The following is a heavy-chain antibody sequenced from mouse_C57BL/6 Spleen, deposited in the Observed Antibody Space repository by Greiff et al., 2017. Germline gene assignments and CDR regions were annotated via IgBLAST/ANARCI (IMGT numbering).Heavy chain of an antibody. CDR2: IHPNSGST. CDR1: GYTFTSYW. V-gene: IGHV1-64*01. J-gene: IGHJ1*03. CDR3: ARDLLLRTGYFDV. Sequence: VQLQQPGAELVKPGASVKLSCKASGYTFTSYWMHWVKQRPGQGLEWIGMIHPNSGSTNYNEKFKSKATLTVDKSSSTAYMQLSSLTSEDSAVYYCARDLLLRTGYFDVWGTGTTVTVSS. D-gene: IGHD1-1*01.